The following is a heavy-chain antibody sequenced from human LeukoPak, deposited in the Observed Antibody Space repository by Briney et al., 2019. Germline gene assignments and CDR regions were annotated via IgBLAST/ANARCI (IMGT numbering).Heavy chain of an antibody. D-gene: IGHD3-22*01. Sequence: RGSLRLSCAASGFTFDDYGMSWVRQAPGKGLEWVSGINWNGGSTGYADSVKGRFTISRDNAKNSLYLQMNSLRAEDTASYYCARTDYYDSSGHDAFDIWGQGTMVTVSS. CDR3: ARTDYYDSSGHDAFDI. J-gene: IGHJ3*02. V-gene: IGHV3-20*04. CDR1: GFTFDDYG. CDR2: INWNGGST.